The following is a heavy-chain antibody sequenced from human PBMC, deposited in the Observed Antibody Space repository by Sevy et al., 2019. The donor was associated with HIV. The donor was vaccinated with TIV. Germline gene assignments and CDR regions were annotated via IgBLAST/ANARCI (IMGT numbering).Heavy chain of an antibody. J-gene: IGHJ6*03. CDR1: GFTFSSYW. CDR2: IKQDGSEK. V-gene: IGHV3-7*03. Sequence: GGSLRLSCAASGFTFSSYWMSWVRQAPGKGLEWVANIKQDGSEKYYVDSVKGRFTISRDNAKNSLYLQMNSLRAEDTAVYYCARGLHSYCYYYMDVWGKGTTVTVSS. D-gene: IGHD4-4*01. CDR3: ARGLHSYCYYYMDV.